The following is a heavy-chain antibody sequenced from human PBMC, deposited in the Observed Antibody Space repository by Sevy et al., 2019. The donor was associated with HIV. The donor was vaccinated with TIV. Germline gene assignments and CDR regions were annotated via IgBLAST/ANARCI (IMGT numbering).Heavy chain of an antibody. CDR3: ARAPRGSQGPGQYSLH. J-gene: IGHJ1*01. D-gene: IGHD1-26*01. Sequence: ASVKVSCKASGYTFTNYIITWVRQAPGQGLEWMGRISTHNGDSKCAQQLQGRLTMTTDTSTSTAYMELRNLRSDDTAVYYCARAPRGSQGPGQYSLHWGQGTLVTVSS. CDR2: ISTHNGDS. V-gene: IGHV1-18*01. CDR1: GYTFTNYI.